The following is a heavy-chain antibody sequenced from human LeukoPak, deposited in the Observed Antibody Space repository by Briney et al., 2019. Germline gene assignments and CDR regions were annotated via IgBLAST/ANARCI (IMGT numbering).Heavy chain of an antibody. CDR1: GFTVSSNY. D-gene: IGHD3-16*01. CDR3: ARVGGFEYFQY. J-gene: IGHJ1*01. V-gene: IGHV3-53*01. CDR2: IYSGGST. Sequence: PGGSLRLSCAASGFTVSSNYMSWVRQAPGKGLEWVSVIYSGGSTYYADSVKGRFTISSDNSKNTLYLQMNSLRAEDTAVYYCARVGGFEYFQYWGQGTLVTVSS.